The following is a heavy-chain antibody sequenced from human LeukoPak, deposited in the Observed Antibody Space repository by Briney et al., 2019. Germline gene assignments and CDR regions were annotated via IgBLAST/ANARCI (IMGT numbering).Heavy chain of an antibody. V-gene: IGHV3-23*01. D-gene: IGHD1-14*01. Sequence: GGSLRLSCVASEFTFSSYAMSWVRQTPGKGLEWVSGIGSDGTSIFYTDSVKGRFIISKDNSKNMLFLQMNSLRAEDTAVYYCTTRRDTLDYWGQGTLVTVSS. CDR2: IGSDGTSI. CDR3: TTRRDTLDY. J-gene: IGHJ4*02. CDR1: EFTFSSYA.